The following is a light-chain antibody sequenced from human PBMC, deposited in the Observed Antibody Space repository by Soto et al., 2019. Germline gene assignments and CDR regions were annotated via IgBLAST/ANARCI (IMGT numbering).Light chain of an antibody. V-gene: IGLV4-60*02. J-gene: IGLJ3*02. CDR2: LEGSGSY. CDR1: SGHSSYI. Sequence: QSVLTQSSSASASLGSSVKLTCTLSSGHSSYIIAWHQQQPGKAPRYLMKLEGSGSYNKGSGVPDRFSGSSSGADRYLTISYLQFEDEADYYCETWDFNTRVFGGGTKVTVL. CDR3: ETWDFNTRV.